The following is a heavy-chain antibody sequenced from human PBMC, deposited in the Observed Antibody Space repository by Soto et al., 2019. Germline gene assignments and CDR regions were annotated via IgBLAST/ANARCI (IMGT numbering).Heavy chain of an antibody. CDR1: WFPFGGPS. J-gene: IGHJ3*02. D-gene: IGHD3-22*01. CDR2: IGSKGETYAT. CDR3: TRLDDSSGYDYTYAFDI. V-gene: IGHV3-73*01. Sequence: GSPKLSPATPWFPFGGPSLQWVPQASREGVGWLGRIGSKGETYATTYAASVKGRFTISRDDSENTAYLQMNSLKTEDTAVYYCTRLDDSSGYDYTYAFDIWGQGTKVTVSS.